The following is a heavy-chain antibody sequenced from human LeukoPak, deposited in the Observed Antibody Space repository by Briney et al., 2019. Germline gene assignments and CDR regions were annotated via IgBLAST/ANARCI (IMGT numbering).Heavy chain of an antibody. J-gene: IGHJ5*02. Sequence: SETLSLTCSVSGACINSTNFYWSWIRQPPGKGLESIGSISYTGNTYSNPSLNSRVTMSVDTSKNQFSLKLSSVTAADTAVYYCARQGTMTRGGYWLDPWGRGTLVTVSS. CDR2: ISYTGNT. CDR1: GACINSTNFY. V-gene: IGHV4-39*01. CDR3: ARQGTMTRGGYWLDP. D-gene: IGHD3-10*01.